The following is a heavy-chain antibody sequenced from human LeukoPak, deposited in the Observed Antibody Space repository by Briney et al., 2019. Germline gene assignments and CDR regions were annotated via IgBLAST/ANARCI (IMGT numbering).Heavy chain of an antibody. CDR2: INPNSGGA. CDR3: ARDRGFCSSSTCYTAF. CDR1: GYTFTDYY. J-gene: IGHJ4*02. V-gene: IGHV1-2*02. Sequence: ASVKVSCKASGYTFTDYYMHWVRQAPGQGLEWMGGINPNSGGAYFARKFQGRVTMTRDTSISTAYMELSSLTSDDTAVYFCARDRGFCSSSTCYTAFWGQGTLVTVSS. D-gene: IGHD2-2*02.